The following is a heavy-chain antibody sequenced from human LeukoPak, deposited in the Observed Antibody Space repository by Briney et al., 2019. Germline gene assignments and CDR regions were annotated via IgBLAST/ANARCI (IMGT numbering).Heavy chain of an antibody. J-gene: IGHJ4*02. CDR1: GFTFSSHA. Sequence: GRSLRLSCVASGFTFSSHAMHWVRQAPGKGLEWVAVISFDGSNKYYTGSVKGRFAISRDNSKNTLYLQMNSLRAEDTAVYYCARVIRDIVVVPAAMKDWGQGTLVTVSS. V-gene: IGHV3-30*09. CDR2: ISFDGSNK. CDR3: ARVIRDIVVVPAAMKD. D-gene: IGHD2-2*01.